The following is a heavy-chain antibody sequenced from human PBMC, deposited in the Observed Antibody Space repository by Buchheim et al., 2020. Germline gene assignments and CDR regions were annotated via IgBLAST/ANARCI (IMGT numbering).Heavy chain of an antibody. CDR1: GGSVSSGSYY. V-gene: IGHV4-61*01. D-gene: IGHD3-22*01. CDR3: ARGETYYYDSSGPFDY. CDR2: IYYSGST. J-gene: IGHJ4*02. Sequence: QVQLQESGPGLVKPSETLSLTCTVSGGSVSSGSYYWSWIRQPPGKGLEWIGYIYYSGSTNYNPSLKSRVTISVDTPKNQFSLKLSSVTAADTAVYYCARGETYYYDSSGPFDYWGQGTL.